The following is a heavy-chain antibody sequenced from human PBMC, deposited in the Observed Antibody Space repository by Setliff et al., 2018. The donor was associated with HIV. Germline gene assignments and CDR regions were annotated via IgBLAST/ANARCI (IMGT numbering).Heavy chain of an antibody. Sequence: GESLKISCKTSGYSFTSNWIGWVRQTPGKGMEWMAIIYPGDSDTTYNPSFQGQVTISVDKSITSAFLQLRRVKVSDTGLYFCARSRVGSSDAFDGWGQGTLVTVSS. V-gene: IGHV5-51*01. CDR3: ARSRVGSSDAFDG. CDR1: GYSFTSNW. CDR2: IYPGDSDT. J-gene: IGHJ3*01. D-gene: IGHD3-10*01.